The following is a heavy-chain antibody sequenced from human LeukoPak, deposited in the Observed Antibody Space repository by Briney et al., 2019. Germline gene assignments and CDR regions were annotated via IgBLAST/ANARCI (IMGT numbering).Heavy chain of an antibody. CDR3: ARESSGTYYNPLGYMDV. CDR2: IFTSGIT. Sequence: SETLSLNCTGSGGSISIYYWNWIRQPAGKGLEWIGRIFTSGITNYNPSLKSRVTMSVDTSKNQFSLNLSSVTAADTAVYYCARESSGTYYNPLGYMDVWGKGTTVTVSS. J-gene: IGHJ6*03. D-gene: IGHD3-10*01. CDR1: GGSISIYY. V-gene: IGHV4-4*07.